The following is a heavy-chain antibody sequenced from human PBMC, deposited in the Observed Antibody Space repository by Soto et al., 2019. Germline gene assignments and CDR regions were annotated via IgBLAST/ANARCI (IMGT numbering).Heavy chain of an antibody. CDR3: ARDRIAAAGTGVDP. V-gene: IGHV4-61*01. CDR2: IYYSGST. Sequence: EPLSLTCTVSGGSVSSGSYDWSWIRQPPGKGLEWIGYIYYSGSTNYNPSLKSRVTISVDTSKEQFSLKLSSVTAADTAVYYCARDRIAAAGTGVDPWGQGTLVTVSS. J-gene: IGHJ5*02. D-gene: IGHD6-13*01. CDR1: GGSVSSGSYD.